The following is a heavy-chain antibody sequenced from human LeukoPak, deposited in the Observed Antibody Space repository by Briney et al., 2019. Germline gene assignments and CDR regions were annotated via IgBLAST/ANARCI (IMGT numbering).Heavy chain of an antibody. Sequence: HGESLKISCKGSGYSFTSYWIGWVRQMPGKGLEWMGIIYPGDSDTRYSPSFQGQVTISADKSISTAYLQWSNLKASDTAMYYCARHGGYCSSTSCHTVDYWGQGTLVTVSS. CDR1: GYSFTSYW. D-gene: IGHD2-2*01. V-gene: IGHV5-51*01. J-gene: IGHJ4*02. CDR3: ARHGGYCSSTSCHTVDY. CDR2: IYPGDSDT.